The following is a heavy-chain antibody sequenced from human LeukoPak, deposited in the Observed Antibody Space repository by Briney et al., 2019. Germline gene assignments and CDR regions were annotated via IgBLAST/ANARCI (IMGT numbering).Heavy chain of an antibody. Sequence: ADSVKGRFTISRDNSKNTLYLQMNSLRAEDTAVYTCAKEQTYYYGSGSHNWFDPWGQGTQATVSS. D-gene: IGHD3-10*01. CDR3: AKEQTYYYGSGSHNWFDP. J-gene: IGHJ5*02. V-gene: IGHV3-23*01.